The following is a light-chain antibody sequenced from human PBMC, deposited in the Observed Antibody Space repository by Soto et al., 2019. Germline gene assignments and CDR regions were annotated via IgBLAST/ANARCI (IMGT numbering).Light chain of an antibody. CDR1: QSVSSN. CDR2: GAS. J-gene: IGKJ3*01. V-gene: IGKV3-15*01. CDR3: QQYKKWPVT. Sequence: EIVMTQSPAILSVSPGERATLSCWASQSVSSNLAWYQQEPGQAPRLLIYGASSRATGIPSRFSGSGSGTEFTLTISSLQSEDFAVYYCQQYKKWPVTFGPGTKVDI.